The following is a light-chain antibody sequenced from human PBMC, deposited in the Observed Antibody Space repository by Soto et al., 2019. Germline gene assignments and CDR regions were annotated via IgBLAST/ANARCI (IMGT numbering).Light chain of an antibody. V-gene: IGLV2-8*01. J-gene: IGLJ1*01. Sequence: QSLLTQPPSASVSPGQSVTISCTGTSSDVGGYNYVSWYQHHPGKAPKLIIYEVDERPSGVPDRFSGSKSGNTASLTVSGLQAEDEADYYCSSYVGSNNFPYVFGTGTKVTVL. CDR3: SSYVGSNNFPYV. CDR1: SSDVGGYNY. CDR2: EVD.